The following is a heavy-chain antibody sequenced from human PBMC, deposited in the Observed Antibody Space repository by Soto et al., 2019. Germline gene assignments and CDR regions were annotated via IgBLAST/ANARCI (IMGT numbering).Heavy chain of an antibody. J-gene: IGHJ5*02. D-gene: IGHD6-19*01. CDR1: GFPCRYYD. CDR2: ISSSGSTI. Sequence: PGGSQSLSSASSGFPCRYYDMSLIRQAPGKGLEWVSYISSSGSTIYYADSVKGRFTISRDNAKNSLYLQMNSLRAEDTAVYYCARVRQWLGKWFDPWGQGTLVTGSS. CDR3: ARVRQWLGKWFDP. V-gene: IGHV3-11*01.